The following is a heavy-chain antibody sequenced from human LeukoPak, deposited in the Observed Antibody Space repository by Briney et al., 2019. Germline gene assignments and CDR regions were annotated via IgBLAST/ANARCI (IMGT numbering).Heavy chain of an antibody. CDR3: AKDARMGTGTPRYFFDY. CDR1: GFTFSSYA. V-gene: IGHV3-23*01. Sequence: GGSLRLSCAASGFTFSSYAMSWVRQAPGKGLEWVSAISGSAGSTYYADSVKGRFTISRDDSKNTVYLQMNNLRAEDTAIYYCAKDARMGTGTPRYFFDYWGQGTLVTVSS. D-gene: IGHD1-1*01. J-gene: IGHJ4*02. CDR2: ISGSAGST.